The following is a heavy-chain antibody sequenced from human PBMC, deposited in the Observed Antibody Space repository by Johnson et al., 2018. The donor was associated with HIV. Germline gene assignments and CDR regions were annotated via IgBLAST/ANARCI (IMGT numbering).Heavy chain of an antibody. V-gene: IGHV3-30-3*01. Sequence: QMQVVESGGGVVQPGRSLRLSCAASGFTFSSYAMHWVRQAPGKGLEWVTVISYDGSNKYYADSVKGRFTISRDNSKNTLYLQMNSLRAEDTAVYYCARCGYSRIYWGPGAFDIWGQGTMVTVSS. D-gene: IGHD1-26*01. CDR2: ISYDGSNK. CDR1: GFTFSSYA. J-gene: IGHJ3*02. CDR3: ARCGYSRIYWGPGAFDI.